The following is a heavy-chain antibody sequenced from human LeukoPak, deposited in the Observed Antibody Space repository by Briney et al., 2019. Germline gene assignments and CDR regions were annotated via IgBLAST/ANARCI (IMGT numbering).Heavy chain of an antibody. V-gene: IGHV3-30*02. D-gene: IGHD3-22*01. CDR1: GFTFSSYC. CDR2: IRYDGSNK. J-gene: IGHJ4*02. Sequence: GGSLRLSCAASGFTFSSYCMHWVRQAPGKGLEWVAFIRYDGSNKYYADSVKGRFTISRDNSKNTLYLQMNSLRAEDTAVYYCAKILSRRTYYYDSSGPNGDSWDQGTLVTVSS. CDR3: AKILSRRTYYYDSSGPNGDS.